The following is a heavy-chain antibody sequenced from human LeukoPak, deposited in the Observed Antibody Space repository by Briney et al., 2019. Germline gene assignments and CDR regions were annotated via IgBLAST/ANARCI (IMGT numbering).Heavy chain of an antibody. CDR1: GGSISSYY. Sequence: SETLSRTCTVSGGSISSYYWSWIRQPPGKGLEWIGYIYYSGSTNYNPSLKSRVTISVDTSKNQFSLKLSSVTAADTAVYYCARIEGAMVRGVIIGWFDPWGQGTLVTVSS. D-gene: IGHD3-10*01. CDR3: ARIEGAMVRGVIIGWFDP. V-gene: IGHV4-59*01. J-gene: IGHJ5*02. CDR2: IYYSGST.